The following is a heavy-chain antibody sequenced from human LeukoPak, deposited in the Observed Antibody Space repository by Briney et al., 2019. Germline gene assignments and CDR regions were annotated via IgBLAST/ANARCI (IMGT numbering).Heavy chain of an antibody. Sequence: SETLSLTCAVYGGSFSGYYWSWIRQPPGKGLEWIGEINHSGSTNYNPSLKSRVTISVDTSKNQFSLKLSSVTAADTAVYYCARQGDSTGWSENWFDPWGQGSLVTVSS. J-gene: IGHJ5*02. CDR2: INHSGST. V-gene: IGHV4-34*01. CDR3: ARQGDSTGWSENWFDP. CDR1: GGSFSGYY. D-gene: IGHD6-19*01.